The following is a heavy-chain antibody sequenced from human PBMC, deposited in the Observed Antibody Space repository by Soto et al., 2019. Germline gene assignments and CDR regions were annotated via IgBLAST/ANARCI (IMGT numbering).Heavy chain of an antibody. V-gene: IGHV4-31*03. CDR1: GGSISSGGYY. CDR2: IYYSGST. J-gene: IGHJ5*02. Sequence: SETLSLTCTVSGGSISSGGYYWSWIRQHPGKGLEWIGYIYYSGSTYYNQYLKSRITISEDTSKNQYSLKMSTMNAAYTSVYYCAREKKAYCGGDCYLYNWFDPWGQG. CDR3: AREKKAYCGGDCYLYNWFDP. D-gene: IGHD2-21*01.